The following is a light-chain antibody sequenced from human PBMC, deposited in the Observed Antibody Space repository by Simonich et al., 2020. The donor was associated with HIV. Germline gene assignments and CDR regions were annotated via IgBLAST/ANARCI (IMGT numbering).Light chain of an antibody. Sequence: DIVMTQSPDSLAVSLSERATINCKSSQSVLYSSNHKNYLAWYQQKPGQPPKLLIYWASTRESGVPDRVRGSGSGTDFTLTISSLQAEDVAVYYCQQYYSTPPTFGQGTKVEIK. V-gene: IGKV4-1*01. CDR1: QSVLYSSNHKNY. J-gene: IGKJ1*01. CDR3: QQYYSTPPT. CDR2: WAS.